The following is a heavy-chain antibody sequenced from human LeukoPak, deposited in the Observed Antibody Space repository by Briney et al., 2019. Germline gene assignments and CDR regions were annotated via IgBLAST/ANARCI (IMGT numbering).Heavy chain of an antibody. CDR1: GGSISSANYY. Sequence: PSETLSLTCTVSGGSISSANYYWSWIRQPAGEGLEWIGRIYTTGSTNYNPSLKSRVTISIDTSMNQFSLRLSSVTAADTAVYYCARQGYSSSDLDYWGQGILVTVSS. CDR3: ARQGYSSSDLDY. V-gene: IGHV4-61*02. J-gene: IGHJ4*02. D-gene: IGHD5-12*01. CDR2: IYTTGST.